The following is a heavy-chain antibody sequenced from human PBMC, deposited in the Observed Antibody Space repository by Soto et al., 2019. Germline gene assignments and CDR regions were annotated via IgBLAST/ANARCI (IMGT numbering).Heavy chain of an antibody. D-gene: IGHD3-10*01. Sequence: EVQLLETGGGLLQPGGTLRLACAASGFTFSNYGMSWVRQAPGKGLEWVAATSGSGETTYYADSVKGRFTITRDKSKYTLYVQINSVRAADKVGYYCAKDLWSDGSGIEIWGQGTLVTVS. V-gene: IGHV3-23*01. CDR2: TSGSGETT. J-gene: IGHJ4*02. CDR1: GFTFSNYG. CDR3: AKDLWSDGSGIEI.